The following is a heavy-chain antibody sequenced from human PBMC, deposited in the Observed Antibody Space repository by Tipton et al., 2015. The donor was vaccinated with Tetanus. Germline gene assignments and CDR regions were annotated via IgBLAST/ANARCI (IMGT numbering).Heavy chain of an antibody. V-gene: IGHV3-7*01. CDR3: ARGMSFDP. CDR1: GFTFNTYW. Sequence: SLRLSCAASGFTFNTYWMSWARQAPGKGLEWVANIKYDESEKYYVDSVKGRFTISRDNAKNSLYLQMNSLRVDGTAVYYCARGMSFDPWGQGTLVTVSS. J-gene: IGHJ5*02. CDR2: IKYDESEK.